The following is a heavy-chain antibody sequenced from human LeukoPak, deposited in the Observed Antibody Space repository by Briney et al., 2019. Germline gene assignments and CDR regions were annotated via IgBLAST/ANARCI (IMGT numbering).Heavy chain of an antibody. J-gene: IGHJ4*02. Sequence: PGGSLRLSCAASGFTFRSYAMSWVRQAPGKGLEWVSVIDASGGGIYYADSVKGRFTISRDNSKNTLYLQTNSLRAEDTAVYYCAKVLDPLYYFDYWGQGTLVTVSS. CDR1: GFTFRSYA. D-gene: IGHD3/OR15-3a*01. CDR2: IDASGGGI. V-gene: IGHV3-23*01. CDR3: AKVLDPLYYFDY.